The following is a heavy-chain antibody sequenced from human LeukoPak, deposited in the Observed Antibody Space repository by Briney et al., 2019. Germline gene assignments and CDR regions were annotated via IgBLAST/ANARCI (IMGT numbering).Heavy chain of an antibody. V-gene: IGHV4-4*07. CDR2: VYTGGS. J-gene: IGHJ4*02. D-gene: IGHD3-3*02. Sequence: PSETLSLTCTVSGGSISSYYWSWIRQPAGKGLEWIGRVYTGGSNSNPSLKSRVTMSVDTSKNQFSLKLSSVTAADTAVYYCARSVSTFGPAYFDYWGQGTLVTVSS. CDR3: ARSVSTFGPAYFDY. CDR1: GGSISSYY.